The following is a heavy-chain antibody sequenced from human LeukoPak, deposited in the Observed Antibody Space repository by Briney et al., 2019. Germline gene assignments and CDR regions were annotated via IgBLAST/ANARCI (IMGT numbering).Heavy chain of an antibody. D-gene: IGHD4-23*01. CDR3: ARMARDYGGNLYYFDY. J-gene: IGHJ4*02. Sequence: GGSLRLSCAASGFTFSSYAMHWVRQAPGKGLEWVAVISYDGSNKYYADSVKGRFTISRDNSENTLYLQMNSLRAEDTAVYYCARMARDYGGNLYYFDYWGQGTLVTVSS. V-gene: IGHV3-30-3*01. CDR2: ISYDGSNK. CDR1: GFTFSSYA.